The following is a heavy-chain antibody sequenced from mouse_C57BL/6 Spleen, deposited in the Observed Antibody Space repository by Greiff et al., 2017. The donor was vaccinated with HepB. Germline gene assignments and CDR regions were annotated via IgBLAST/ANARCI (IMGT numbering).Heavy chain of an antibody. V-gene: IGHV1-5*01. D-gene: IGHD1-1*01. Sequence: EVMLVESGAVLARPGASVKMSCKTSGYRFTSYWMHWVKQRPGQGLEWIGAIYTGNSDTRYNQKFKGKAKLTAVTSASTAYIELSSLTNEDSAVYYGTRTHYYGTYYFDYWGQGTTLTVSS. J-gene: IGHJ2*01. CDR1: GYRFTSYW. CDR3: TRTHYYGTYYFDY. CDR2: IYTGNSDT.